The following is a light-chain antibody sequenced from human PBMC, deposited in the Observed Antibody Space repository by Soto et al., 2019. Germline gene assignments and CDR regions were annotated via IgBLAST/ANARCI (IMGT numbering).Light chain of an antibody. Sequence: QLVLTQSPSASASLGASVNLTCTLSSGHSSYAIAWHQQQPEKGPRYLMKFNSDGSHSKGDGIPDRFSGSSSGAERYLTISSLQSEDEADYYCQTWGTGLWMFGGGTKLTVL. V-gene: IGLV4-69*01. CDR1: SGHSSYA. CDR2: FNSDGSH. J-gene: IGLJ3*02. CDR3: QTWGTGLWM.